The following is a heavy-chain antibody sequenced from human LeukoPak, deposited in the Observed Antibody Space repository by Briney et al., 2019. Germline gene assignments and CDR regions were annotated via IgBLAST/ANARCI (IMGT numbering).Heavy chain of an antibody. Sequence: PSQTLSLTCTVSGGSISSGGYYWSWIRQPPGKGLEWIGYIYHSGSTYYNPSLKSRVTISVDRSKNQFSLKLSSVTAADTAVYYCARHRRSGIASAGLDYWGQGTLVTVSS. CDR3: ARHRRSGIASAGLDY. D-gene: IGHD6-13*01. CDR2: IYHSGST. CDR1: GGSISSGGYY. J-gene: IGHJ4*02. V-gene: IGHV4-30-2*01.